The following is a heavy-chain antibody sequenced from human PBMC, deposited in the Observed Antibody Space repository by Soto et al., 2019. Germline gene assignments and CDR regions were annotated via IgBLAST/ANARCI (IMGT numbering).Heavy chain of an antibody. Sequence: GGSLRLSCAASGFIFSNYAMTWVRQGPGRGLEWVSTTSFSGGRTYYADSVKGRFTISRDNSNNTLFLQMSSLRAEDTAIYYCAKDSRAFCGGDCSKDYWGQGTLVTVSS. CDR1: GFIFSNYA. D-gene: IGHD2-21*02. V-gene: IGHV3-23*01. J-gene: IGHJ4*02. CDR3: AKDSRAFCGGDCSKDY. CDR2: TSFSGGRT.